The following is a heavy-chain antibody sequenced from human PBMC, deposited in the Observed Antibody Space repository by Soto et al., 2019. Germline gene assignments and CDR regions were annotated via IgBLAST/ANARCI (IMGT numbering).Heavy chain of an antibody. CDR1: GGSISDSNW. CDR3: TRRNVDTAMADAFDV. CDR2: IYHTGST. V-gene: IGHV4-4*02. Sequence: QVQLQESGPGLVKPSGTLSLTCAVSGGSISDSNWWCWVRQPPGMGLEWIGEIYHTGSTNNNPSLKSRLTISPDKCKNQFSLKVSSVAAADTAMYYCTRRNVDTAMADAFDVWGHGTMVTVSS. D-gene: IGHD5-18*01. J-gene: IGHJ3*01.